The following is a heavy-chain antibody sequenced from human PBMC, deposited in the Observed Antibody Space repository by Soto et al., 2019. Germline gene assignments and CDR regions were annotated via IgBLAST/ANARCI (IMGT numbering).Heavy chain of an antibody. CDR1: GYTFTSYG. Sequence: QVQLVQSGAEVKKPGASVKVSCKSSGYTFTSYGISWVRQAPGQGLEWMGWISTYNGNTNYAQKLQGRVTMNTDTATSTAYMELRSLRSDATAVYYCARDGQTTMVRGVRGGSYNYYGMDVWGQGTTVTVSS. D-gene: IGHD3-10*01. J-gene: IGHJ6*02. V-gene: IGHV1-18*04. CDR3: ARDGQTTMVRGVRGGSYNYYGMDV. CDR2: ISTYNGNT.